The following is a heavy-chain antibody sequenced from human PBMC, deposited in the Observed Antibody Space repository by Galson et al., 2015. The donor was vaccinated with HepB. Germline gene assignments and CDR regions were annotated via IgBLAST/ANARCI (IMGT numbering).Heavy chain of an antibody. V-gene: IGHV1-69*13. CDR1: GGTFSSYA. J-gene: IGHJ6*02. CDR3: ARGPADMVRGVIRDYYYYGMDV. D-gene: IGHD3-10*01. CDR2: IIPIFGTA. Sequence: SVKVSCKASGGTFSSYAISWVRQAPGQGLEWMGGIIPIFGTANYAQKFQGRVTITADESTSTAYMELSSLRSEDTAVYYCARGPADMVRGVIRDYYYYGMDVWGQGTTVTVSS.